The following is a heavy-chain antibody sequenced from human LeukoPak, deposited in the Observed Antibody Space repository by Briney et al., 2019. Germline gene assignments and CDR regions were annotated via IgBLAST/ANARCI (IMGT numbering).Heavy chain of an antibody. D-gene: IGHD6-19*01. Sequence: GRFTISRDNAKNSLFLQMNSLRAEDTAVYYCAREYGSGWFGRDYWGQGTLVTVSS. V-gene: IGHV3-48*03. CDR3: AREYGSGWFGRDY. J-gene: IGHJ4*02.